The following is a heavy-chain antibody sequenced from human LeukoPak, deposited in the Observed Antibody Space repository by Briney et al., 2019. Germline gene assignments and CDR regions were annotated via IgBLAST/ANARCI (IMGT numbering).Heavy chain of an antibody. V-gene: IGHV3-23*01. CDR2: ISGSGGST. Sequence: GGSLRLSCAVSGFTFSSYDMSWVRQAPGKGLEWVSGISGSGGSTYYADSVKGRFTISRDTSKNALYLQMNSLRVGDTAVYYCAKVGQNYDILTYYFDYWGQGTLVTVSS. D-gene: IGHD3-9*01. CDR3: AKVGQNYDILTYYFDY. CDR1: GFTFSSYD. J-gene: IGHJ4*02.